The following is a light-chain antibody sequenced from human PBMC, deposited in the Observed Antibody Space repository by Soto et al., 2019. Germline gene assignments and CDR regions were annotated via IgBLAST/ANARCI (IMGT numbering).Light chain of an antibody. Sequence: VLTQPPSASGTPGQGVTMSCSGSGSNIASNSVNWYQQLPGTAPKLLMYNNNQRPSGVPDRFSGSKSGTSASLAISGLQSEDEADYYCATWDDSLNGVVFGGGTKLTVL. J-gene: IGLJ3*02. CDR3: ATWDDSLNGVV. CDR1: GSNIASNS. V-gene: IGLV1-44*01. CDR2: NNN.